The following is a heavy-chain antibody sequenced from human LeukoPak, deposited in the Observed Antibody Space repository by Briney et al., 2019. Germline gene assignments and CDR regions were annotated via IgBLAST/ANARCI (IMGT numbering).Heavy chain of an antibody. Sequence: ASVKVSCKASGYTFTGYYMHWVRQAPGQGLEWMGWINPNSGGTNYAQKFQGWVTMTRDTSISTAYMELSRLRSDDTAVYYCAREAPETPYYYYGMDVWGQGTTVTVSS. V-gene: IGHV1-2*04. CDR1: GYTFTGYY. J-gene: IGHJ6*02. CDR2: INPNSGGT. CDR3: AREAPETPYYYYGMDV.